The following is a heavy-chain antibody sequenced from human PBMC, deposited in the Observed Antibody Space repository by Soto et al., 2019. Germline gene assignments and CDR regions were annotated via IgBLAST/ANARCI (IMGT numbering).Heavy chain of an antibody. V-gene: IGHV4-4*02. D-gene: IGHD5-18*01. CDR3: AKVRYSYGYGDWFDP. CDR2: IYHSGST. J-gene: IGHJ5*02. CDR1: GGSISSSNW. Sequence: PSETLSLTCAVSGGSISSSNWWSWVRQPPGKGLEWIGEIYHSGSTNYNPSLKSRVTISVDKSKNQFSLKLSSVTAADTAVYYCAKVRYSYGYGDWFDPWGQGTLVTVSS.